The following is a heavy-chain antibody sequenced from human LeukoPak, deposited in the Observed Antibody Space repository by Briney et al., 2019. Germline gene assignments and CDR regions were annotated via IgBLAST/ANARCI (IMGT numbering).Heavy chain of an antibody. Sequence: GGSLRLSCAASGFILSDYYMSWIRQAPGKGLEWIAYISRSGLTIYYPDSVKGRFTISRDNAKNSLFLQMNSLRADDTAVYYCARDLGTSTVTTAFDIWGQGTMVTVSS. J-gene: IGHJ3*02. CDR3: ARDLGTSTVTTAFDI. D-gene: IGHD4-11*01. V-gene: IGHV3-11*01. CDR2: ISRSGLTI. CDR1: GFILSDYY.